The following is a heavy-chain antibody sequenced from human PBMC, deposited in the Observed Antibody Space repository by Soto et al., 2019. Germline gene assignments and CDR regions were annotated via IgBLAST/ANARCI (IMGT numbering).Heavy chain of an antibody. Sequence: GGSLRLSCAASGFTFSSYGMHWVRQAPGKGLEWVAVIWYDGSNKYYADSVKGRFTTSRDNSKNTLYLQMNSLRAEDTAVYYCARFSSSSDGMDVWGQGTTVTVSS. D-gene: IGHD6-6*01. V-gene: IGHV3-33*01. CDR2: IWYDGSNK. CDR3: ARFSSSSDGMDV. CDR1: GFTFSSYG. J-gene: IGHJ6*02.